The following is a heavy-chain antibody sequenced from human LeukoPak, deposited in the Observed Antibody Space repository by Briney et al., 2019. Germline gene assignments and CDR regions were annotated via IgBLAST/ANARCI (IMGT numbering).Heavy chain of an antibody. CDR3: ARDLVTVTKGFDI. D-gene: IGHD4-17*01. CDR1: GGSISSYY. J-gene: IGHJ3*02. Sequence: SETLSLTCTVSGGSISSYYWSWIRQPPGKGLEGIGYIYDSGTIYYNPSLQSRVSISVDPSKTQFSLRLSSVTAADTAVYYCARDLVTVTKGFDIWGQGTMVSVSS. CDR2: IYDSGTI. V-gene: IGHV4-59*01.